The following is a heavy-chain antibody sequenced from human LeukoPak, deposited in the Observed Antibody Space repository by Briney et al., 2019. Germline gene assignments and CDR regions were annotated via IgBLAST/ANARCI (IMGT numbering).Heavy chain of an antibody. CDR3: ARVILAVAGPYYFDY. Sequence: GASVKVSCKASGGTFSSYAISWVRQAPGQGLEWMGGIIPIFGTANYAQKFQGRVTITTDESTSTAYMELSSLRSEDTAVYYCARVILAVAGPYYFDYWGQGTLVTVSS. CDR2: IIPIFGTA. J-gene: IGHJ4*02. D-gene: IGHD6-19*01. CDR1: GGTFSSYA. V-gene: IGHV1-69*05.